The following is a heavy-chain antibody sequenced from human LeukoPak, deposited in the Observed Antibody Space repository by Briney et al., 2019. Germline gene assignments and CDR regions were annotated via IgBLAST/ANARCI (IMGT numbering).Heavy chain of an antibody. CDR2: IDPNSDGT. Sequence: ASVKVSCKASGYTFTGYYMHWVRQAPGQGLEWMGWIDPNSDGTNYAQKFQGRVTMTRDTSISTAYMELSSLRSDDTAVYYCARKSAVRRTSEFDYWGQGTLVTVSS. CDR3: ARKSAVRRTSEFDY. D-gene: IGHD2-2*01. J-gene: IGHJ4*02. CDR1: GYTFTGYY. V-gene: IGHV1-2*02.